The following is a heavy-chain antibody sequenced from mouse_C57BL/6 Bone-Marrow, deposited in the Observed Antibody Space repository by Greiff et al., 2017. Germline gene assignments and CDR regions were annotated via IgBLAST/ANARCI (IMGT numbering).Heavy chain of an antibody. CDR1: GYTFTSYG. D-gene: IGHD2-4*01. V-gene: IGHV1-81*01. Sequence: VKLQESGAELARPGASVKLSCKASGYTFTSYGISWVKQRTGQGLEWIGEIYPRSGNTYYNEKFKGKATLTADKSSSTAYMELRSLTSEDSAVYFCARDPYDYGASYWYFDVWGTGTTVTVSS. J-gene: IGHJ1*03. CDR2: IYPRSGNT. CDR3: ARDPYDYGASYWYFDV.